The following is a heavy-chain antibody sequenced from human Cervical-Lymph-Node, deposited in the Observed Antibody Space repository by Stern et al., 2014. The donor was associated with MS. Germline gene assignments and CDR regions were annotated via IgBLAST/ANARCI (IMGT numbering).Heavy chain of an antibody. CDR2: INPSGGST. J-gene: IGHJ4*02. CDR1: GYTFTSYY. CDR3: ARDRSGGGLEGD. Sequence: HVQLLQSGAEVKKPGASVKVSCKASGYTFTSYYMHWVRQAPGQGLERMGIINPSGGSTSYAQKFQGRVTMTRDTSTSTVYMELSSLRSEDTAVYYCARDRSGGGLEGDWGQGTLVTVSS. D-gene: IGHD2-15*01. V-gene: IGHV1-46*01.